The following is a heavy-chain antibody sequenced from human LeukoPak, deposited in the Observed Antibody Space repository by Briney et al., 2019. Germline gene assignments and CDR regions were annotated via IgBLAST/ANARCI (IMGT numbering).Heavy chain of an antibody. Sequence: ASVKVSCKASGYTFTGYYMHWVRQAPGQGLEWMGWISPNSGGTNYAQKFQGRVTMTRDTSISTAYMELSRLRSDDTAVYYCARDLVTGYSSGWYNYWGQGTLVTVSS. D-gene: IGHD6-19*01. CDR3: ARDLVTGYSSGWYNY. CDR1: GYTFTGYY. CDR2: ISPNSGGT. J-gene: IGHJ4*02. V-gene: IGHV1-2*02.